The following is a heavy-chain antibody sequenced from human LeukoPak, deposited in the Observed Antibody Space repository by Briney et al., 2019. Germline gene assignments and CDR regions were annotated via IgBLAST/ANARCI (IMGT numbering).Heavy chain of an antibody. CDR2: ISYDGSIK. Sequence: PGRSLRLSCAASGFTFSTYGMHWVRQAPGKGLEWVAVISYDGSIKYYADSVKGRFTISRDNFKNTLYLEMNSLRAEDTAVYYCARDWGSGWYFDYWGQGTLVTVSS. D-gene: IGHD6-19*01. J-gene: IGHJ4*02. V-gene: IGHV3-30*03. CDR1: GFTFSTYG. CDR3: ARDWGSGWYFDY.